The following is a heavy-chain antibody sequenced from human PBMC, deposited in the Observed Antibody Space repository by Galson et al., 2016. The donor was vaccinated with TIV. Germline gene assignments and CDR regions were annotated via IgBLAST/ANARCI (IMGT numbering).Heavy chain of an antibody. CDR1: GGSLSGYY. J-gene: IGHJ4*02. D-gene: IGHD1-1*01. V-gene: IGHV4-34*01. Sequence: SETLSLTCAVYGGSLSGYYWSWIRQSPGKGLEWIGEINHRGITNYNPSLMSRVAISVDTSKNQFSLKVRSVTAADTAVYYCARYSNDEGDAYGFAYWGQGTLVTVSS. CDR3: ARYSNDEGDAYGFAY. CDR2: INHRGIT.